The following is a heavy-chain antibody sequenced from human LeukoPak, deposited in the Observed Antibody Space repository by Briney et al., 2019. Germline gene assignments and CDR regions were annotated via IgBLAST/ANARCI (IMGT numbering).Heavy chain of an antibody. CDR3: AAQGGSVDPRY. J-gene: IGHJ4*02. CDR2: IKRIIDGGTT. D-gene: IGHD3-9*01. CDR1: GFTVSNTR. Sequence: GGSVTLSCAASGFTVSNTRMKWLGQAPGKGLEWLGHIKRIIDGGTTDYAAPVKGRCTVSRGDSINKLCLQMSSVKTEDTAVNYCAAQGGSVDPRYWGQGTLVTVSS. V-gene: IGHV3-15*01.